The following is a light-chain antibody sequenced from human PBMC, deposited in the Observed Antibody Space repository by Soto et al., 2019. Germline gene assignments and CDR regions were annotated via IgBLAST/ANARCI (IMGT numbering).Light chain of an antibody. CDR1: AGAVTSGNY. J-gene: IGLJ3*02. V-gene: IGLV7-43*01. Sequence: QAVVTQEPSLAVSPGGTVTLTCASSAGAVTSGNYPSWFQQKPGQPPRTLIYTTDDKHSWTPARFSGSLLGGKAALTLSGVQPEDEADYYCLLYYGGAHLVFGGGTKLTVL. CDR2: TTD. CDR3: LLYYGGAHLV.